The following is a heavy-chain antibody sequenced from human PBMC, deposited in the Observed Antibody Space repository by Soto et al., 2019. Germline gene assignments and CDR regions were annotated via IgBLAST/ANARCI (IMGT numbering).Heavy chain of an antibody. CDR2: ISSSSSTI. J-gene: IGHJ6*02. V-gene: IGHV3-48*02. Sequence: EVQLVESGGGLVQPGGSLRLSCEASGFTLSSYSMNWARQAPGQGLEWVSYISSSSSTIYYADSVKGRFTISRDNAKNSLYLQMNSMRDEETAVYYCARDNPRSFGWDVWGQGTTVTVSS. CDR3: ARDNPRSFGWDV. CDR1: GFTLSSYS. D-gene: IGHD3-10*01.